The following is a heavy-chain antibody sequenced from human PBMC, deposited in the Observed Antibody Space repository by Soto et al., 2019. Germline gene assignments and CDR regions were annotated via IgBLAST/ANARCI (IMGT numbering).Heavy chain of an antibody. Sequence: QVQLVQSGAEVKKPGSSVKVSCKASGGTFSSYTISWVRQAPGQGLEWMGRIIPILGIANYAQKFQGRVTITADKSTGTACLGRSSLRSEDTAVYYCAREEYYYGSGAVFDYWGQGTLVTVSS. CDR1: GGTFSSYT. CDR3: AREEYYYGSGAVFDY. D-gene: IGHD3-10*01. J-gene: IGHJ4*02. CDR2: IIPILGIA. V-gene: IGHV1-69*08.